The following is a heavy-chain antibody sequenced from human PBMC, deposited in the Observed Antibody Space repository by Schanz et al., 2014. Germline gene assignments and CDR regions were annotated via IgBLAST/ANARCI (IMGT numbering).Heavy chain of an antibody. Sequence: QVPLVQSGAEVKKPGSSVTVSCKASGDTLSSYGISWVRQAPGQGLEWMGRIIPNLGSANYAQKFQGRVTITADKSTSTVYMELSSLRSDDSAVYYCARDRDQWDGNYLDYWGQGTLVTVSS. CDR1: GDTLSSYG. D-gene: IGHD1-26*01. J-gene: IGHJ4*02. V-gene: IGHV1-69*04. CDR2: IIPNLGSA. CDR3: ARDRDQWDGNYLDY.